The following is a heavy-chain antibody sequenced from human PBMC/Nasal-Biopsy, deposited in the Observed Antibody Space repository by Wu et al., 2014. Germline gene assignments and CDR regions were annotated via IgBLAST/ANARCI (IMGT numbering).Heavy chain of an antibody. V-gene: IGHV1-69*06. CDR3: ARGATYFFGFGVDY. D-gene: IGHD3-10*01. CDR1: GGTLNNYV. Sequence: VKVSCKASGGTLNNYVIHWMRQAPGQGLEWMGGISPIFGTTNYAQKFQGRVTIAADIFTNIVYMELSSLRSEDTAVYYCARGATYFFGFGVDYWGQGTLVTVSS. CDR2: ISPIFGTT. J-gene: IGHJ4*02.